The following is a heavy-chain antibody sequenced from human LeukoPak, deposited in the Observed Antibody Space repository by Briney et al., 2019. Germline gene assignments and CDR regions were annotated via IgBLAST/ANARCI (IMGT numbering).Heavy chain of an antibody. V-gene: IGHV3-53*01. D-gene: IGHD5-24*01. Sequence: PGGSLRLSCVASGFTFSTYSMNWVRQAPGKGLEWVSILYSGGGTYYADSVRGRFTISRDNSKNTLYLQMNSLRADDTAVYYCARSRDGSLDYWGQGTLVTVSS. CDR3: ARSRDGSLDY. CDR2: LYSGGGT. CDR1: GFTFSTYS. J-gene: IGHJ4*02.